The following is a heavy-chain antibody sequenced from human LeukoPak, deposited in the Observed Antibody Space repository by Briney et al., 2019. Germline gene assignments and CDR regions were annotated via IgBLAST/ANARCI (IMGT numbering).Heavy chain of an antibody. Sequence: PGGSLRLSRAASGFTFSSYSMNWVRQAPGKGLEWVSSISSSSSYIYYADSVKGRFTISRDNAKNSLYLQMNSLRAEDTAVYYCARDFDSSGYYVPFDYWGQGTLVTVSS. CDR2: ISSSSSYI. CDR3: ARDFDSSGYYVPFDY. V-gene: IGHV3-21*01. D-gene: IGHD3-22*01. J-gene: IGHJ4*02. CDR1: GFTFSSYS.